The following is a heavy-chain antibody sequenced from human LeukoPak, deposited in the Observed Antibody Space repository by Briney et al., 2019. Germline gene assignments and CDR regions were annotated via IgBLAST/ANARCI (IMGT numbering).Heavy chain of an antibody. CDR3: ARRQNSVTIFGMIRVGYYYMDV. J-gene: IGHJ6*03. CDR1: GGSFSGYC. CDR2: INHSGST. Sequence: SETLSLTCAVYGGSFSGYCWSWVRQPPGKGLEWIGEINHSGSTNYNPSLKSRVTISVDTSKNQLSLKLSSVTAADTAVYYCARRQNSVTIFGMIRVGYYYMDVWGKGTTVTVSS. D-gene: IGHD3-3*01. V-gene: IGHV4-34*01.